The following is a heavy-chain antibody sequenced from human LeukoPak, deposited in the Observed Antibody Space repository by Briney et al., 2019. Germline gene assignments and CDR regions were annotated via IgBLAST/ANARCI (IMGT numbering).Heavy chain of an antibody. CDR1: GFTFSSYA. V-gene: IGHV3-23*01. D-gene: IGHD3-22*01. CDR2: ISGSGGST. J-gene: IGHJ4*02. Sequence: GGSLRLSCAASGFTFSSYAMSWVRQAPGKGLEWVSAISGSGGSTYYADSVKGRFTISRDDSKNTLYLQMNSLRAEDTAVYYCAKVLSRLSSGFDSWGQGTLVTVSS. CDR3: AKVLSRLSSGFDS.